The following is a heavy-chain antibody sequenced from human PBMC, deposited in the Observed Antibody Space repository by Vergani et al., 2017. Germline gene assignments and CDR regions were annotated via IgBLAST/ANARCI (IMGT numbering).Heavy chain of an antibody. D-gene: IGHD3-22*01. J-gene: IGHJ2*01. V-gene: IGHV3-11*05. CDR2: ISSSSSYT. CDR3: TAVYDSSVDGWDFDL. Sequence: QVQLVESGGGLVKPGGSLRLSCAASGFTFSDYYMSWIRQAPGKGLEWGSYISSSSSYTNYADAVKGRFTISRDNAKNSLYLQMNSLRAEDTAVYYCTAVYDSSVDGWDFDLWGRGTLVTVSS. CDR1: GFTFSDYY.